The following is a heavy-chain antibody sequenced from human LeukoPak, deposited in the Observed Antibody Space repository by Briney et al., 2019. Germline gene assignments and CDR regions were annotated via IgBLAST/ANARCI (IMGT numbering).Heavy chain of an antibody. D-gene: IGHD1-26*01. CDR2: IRKDGSEK. Sequence: GGSLRLSCAASGFTFEIYWMSWVRQAPGKGPEWVANIRKDGSEKNYVDSVKGRFTISRDNAKNSLYLQMNSLRADDTALYYCARHWEGVESDAFDIWGQGTMVTVSS. J-gene: IGHJ3*02. CDR3: ARHWEGVESDAFDI. CDR1: GFTFEIYW. V-gene: IGHV3-7*04.